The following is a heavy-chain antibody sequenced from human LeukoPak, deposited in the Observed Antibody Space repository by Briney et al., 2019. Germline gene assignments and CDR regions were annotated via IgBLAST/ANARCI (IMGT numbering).Heavy chain of an antibody. J-gene: IGHJ4*02. CDR2: IYYNGST. D-gene: IGHD1-26*01. Sequence: SETLSLTCTVSGGSISSYYWSWIRQPPGKGLEWIGYIYYNGSTIYNPSLKSRVTMSVDTSKNQFSLKLSSVTAADTAVYYCARLVGATVYFDYWGQGTLVTVSS. CDR3: ARLVGATVYFDY. V-gene: IGHV4-59*08. CDR1: GGSISSYY.